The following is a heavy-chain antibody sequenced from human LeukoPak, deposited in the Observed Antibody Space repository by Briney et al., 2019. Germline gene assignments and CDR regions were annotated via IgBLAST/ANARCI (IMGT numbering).Heavy chain of an antibody. CDR3: ARGGIESIDY. J-gene: IGHJ4*02. CDR2: IYYSGST. D-gene: IGHD2/OR15-2a*01. V-gene: IGHV4-59*01. CDR1: GGSISSYY. Sequence: SETLSLTCTVSGGSISSYYWSWIRQPPGKGLEWIGYIYYSGSTNYNPSLKSRVTISVDTSKNQFSLKLSSVTAADTAVYYCARGGIESIDYWGQGTLVTVSS.